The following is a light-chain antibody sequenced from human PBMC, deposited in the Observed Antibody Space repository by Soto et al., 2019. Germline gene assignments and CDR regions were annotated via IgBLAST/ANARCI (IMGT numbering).Light chain of an antibody. CDR2: EAS. V-gene: IGLV2-18*02. CDR3: SSYAGDNIFL. Sequence: QSVLTQPPSVSGSPGQSVTISCTGTSTDFVSYNRVSWYQQPPGTAPKLIIYEASNRPSGVPDRFSGSKSGNTASLTISGLQAEDEANYYCSSYAGDNIFLFGTGTKVTVL. CDR1: STDFVSYNR. J-gene: IGLJ1*01.